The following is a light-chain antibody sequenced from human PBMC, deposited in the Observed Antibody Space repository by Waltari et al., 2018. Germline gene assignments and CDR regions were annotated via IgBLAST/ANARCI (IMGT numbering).Light chain of an antibody. CDR1: QYITCSW. J-gene: IGKJ4*01. CDR3: QQYDGSVVT. Sequence: EIVLTQSPGTLSLSPGERVTLSCRPSQYITCSWMTWYHKKPGQAPRLLIYAASTRAPGVPDRFSGSGSGTDFTLTISRLEPEDSSIYYCQQYDGSVVTFGGGTKVEIK. V-gene: IGKV3-20*01. CDR2: AAS.